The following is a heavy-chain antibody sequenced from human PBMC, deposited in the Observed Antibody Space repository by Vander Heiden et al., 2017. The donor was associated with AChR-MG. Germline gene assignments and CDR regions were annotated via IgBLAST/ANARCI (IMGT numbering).Heavy chain of an antibody. Sequence: EVQLVESGGGLVQPGRSLRLSCTRSGFSFGDYAMSWVRQGPGKGLELVGFIRSKTYGETREYAASVRGRFTISRDNSNSIAYLEMNSLKTEDTAVYFCTRANTVLGAKYYFDYWGQGTLVTVSS. V-gene: IGHV3-49*04. CDR2: IRSKTYGETR. J-gene: IGHJ4*02. D-gene: IGHD1-26*01. CDR1: GFSFGDYA. CDR3: TRANTVLGAKYYFDY.